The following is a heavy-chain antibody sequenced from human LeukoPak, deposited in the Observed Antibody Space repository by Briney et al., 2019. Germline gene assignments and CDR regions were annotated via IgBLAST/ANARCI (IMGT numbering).Heavy chain of an antibody. CDR1: DSIFRHYG. CDR2: IGDDGTNR. V-gene: IGHV3-33*01. Sequence: GGSLRLSCAASDSIFRHYGMHWVRQAPGKGLEWVAVIGDDGTNRHYGDSVKGRFAISRDKSKNAVYLQMNSLRAEDTAVYYCARVRGSGHLDYWGQGTLVTVSS. D-gene: IGHD2-15*01. CDR3: ARVRGSGHLDY. J-gene: IGHJ4*02.